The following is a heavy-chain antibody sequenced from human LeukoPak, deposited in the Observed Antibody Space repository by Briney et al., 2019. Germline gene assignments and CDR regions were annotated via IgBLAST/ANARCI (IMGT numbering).Heavy chain of an antibody. CDR2: ISGSGVIT. V-gene: IGHV3-23*01. J-gene: IGHJ6*02. CDR1: GFTFNNYV. CDR3: TTASQWLRSRASGAYYYYGMDV. Sequence: GGSLRLSCAASGFTFNNYVMSWVRQAPGKGLEWVSTISGSGVITYYADSVKGRFTISRDNSKNTLYLQMNSLKTEDTAVYYCTTASQWLRSRASGAYYYYGMDVWGQGTTVTVSS. D-gene: IGHD5-12*01.